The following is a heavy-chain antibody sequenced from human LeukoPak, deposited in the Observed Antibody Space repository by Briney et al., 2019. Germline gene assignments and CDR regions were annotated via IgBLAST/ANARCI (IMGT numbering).Heavy chain of an antibody. V-gene: IGHV3-30*18. CDR1: GFTFSSYG. D-gene: IGHD4-23*01. Sequence: PGRSLRLSCAASGFTFSSYGMHWVRQAPGKGLEWVAVISYDGSNKYYADSVKGRFTISRDNSKNTLYLQMNSLRAEDTAVYYCAKDLDRGPIYYGGKGGIDYWGQGTLVTVSS. J-gene: IGHJ4*02. CDR2: ISYDGSNK. CDR3: AKDLDRGPIYYGGKGGIDY.